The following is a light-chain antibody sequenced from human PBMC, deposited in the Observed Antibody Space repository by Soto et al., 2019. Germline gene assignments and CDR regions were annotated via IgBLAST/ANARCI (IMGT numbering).Light chain of an antibody. J-gene: IGKJ3*01. CDR2: DAS. Sequence: EIVLTQSPGTLSLSPGERATLSCRASQTVSTYVVWYQQKPGQPPRVVIYDASNRATGIPDRFSGSGSGTAFTLTISSLEPEDFAVYYCQQRSNWPYTFGPGTTVDF. V-gene: IGKV3-11*01. CDR3: QQRSNWPYT. CDR1: QTVSTY.